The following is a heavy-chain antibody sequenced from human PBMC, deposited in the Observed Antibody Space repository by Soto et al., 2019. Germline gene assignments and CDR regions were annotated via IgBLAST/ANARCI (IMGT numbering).Heavy chain of an antibody. CDR3: KRGSIEVGGYFDY. CDR1: VLSISGFY. D-gene: IGHD6-19*01. Sequence: SETLSLTCSFSVLSISGFYWSLILQSPVKGLEWIGEISHRGRTNYNPSLKSRVTISLDSSKNQFSLSLSAVTATYTAVYYCKRGSIEVGGYFDYWGQGALVTVSS. V-gene: IGHV4-34*01. J-gene: IGHJ4*02. CDR2: ISHRGRT.